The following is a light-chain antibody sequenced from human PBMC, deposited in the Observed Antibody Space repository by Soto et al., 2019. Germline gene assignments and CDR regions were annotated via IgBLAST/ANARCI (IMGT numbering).Light chain of an antibody. CDR2: GAS. CDR3: QQYGSSGT. V-gene: IGKV3-20*01. Sequence: TRSRGTGPRWLSESGNLSFWASQSVSNNYLAWYQQKPGQAPRLLIYGASNRATGIPDRFSGRGSGTDCTLTISTLEPEDFAVYYCQQYGSSGTFGQGTKVDIK. CDR1: QSVSNNY. J-gene: IGKJ1*01.